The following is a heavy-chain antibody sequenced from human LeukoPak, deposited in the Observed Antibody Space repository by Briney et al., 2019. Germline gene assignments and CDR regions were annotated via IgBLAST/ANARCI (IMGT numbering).Heavy chain of an antibody. V-gene: IGHV3-20*04. J-gene: IGHJ4*02. CDR1: GFTFYAFG. Sequence: GGPLRLSCAASGFTFYAFGMTWVRQAPGKGLEWVSAIRGDAGSTDYADSVKDRFTISRDNAKNSLYLQMNSLRVEDTALYYCARVWAWGSGKYFDNWGQGTLVTVPS. CDR2: IRGDAGST. D-gene: IGHD7-27*01. CDR3: ARVWAWGSGKYFDN.